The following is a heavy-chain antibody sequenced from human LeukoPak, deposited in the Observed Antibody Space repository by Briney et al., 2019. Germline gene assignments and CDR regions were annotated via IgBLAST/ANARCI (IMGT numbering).Heavy chain of an antibody. CDR2: IIPYLGMA. J-gene: IGHJ4*02. V-gene: IGHV1-69*04. D-gene: IGHD3-22*01. CDR1: GCTFSSYA. Sequence: SSVTVSFKSSGCTFSSYAINWVRQAPGQGLEWMGRIIPYLGMANYAQKFHGRVTNTADESPQKPYMELSSMRSEDTAVYDCASEYYYDSSGYYDFDYWGQGTLVTVSS. CDR3: ASEYYYDSSGYYDFDY.